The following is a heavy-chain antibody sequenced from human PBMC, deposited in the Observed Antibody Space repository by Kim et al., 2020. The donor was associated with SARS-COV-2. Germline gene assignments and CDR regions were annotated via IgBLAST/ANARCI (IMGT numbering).Heavy chain of an antibody. CDR2: IIPIFGTA. CDR3: AREGFETTVTTEPLEGFYYYYGMDV. Sequence: SVKVSCKASGGTFSSYAISWVRQAPGQGLEWMGGIIPIFGTANYAQKFQGRVTITADESTSTAYMELSSLRSEDTAVYYCAREGFETTVTTEPLEGFYYYYGMDVWGQGTTVTVSS. CDR1: GGTFSSYA. J-gene: IGHJ6*02. D-gene: IGHD4-17*01. V-gene: IGHV1-69*13.